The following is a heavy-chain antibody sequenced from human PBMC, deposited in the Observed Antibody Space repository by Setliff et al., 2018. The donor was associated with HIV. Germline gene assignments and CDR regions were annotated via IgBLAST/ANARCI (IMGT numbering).Heavy chain of an antibody. CDR3: ARDHYGDVWGTYRPDAFDV. J-gene: IGHJ3*01. CDR2: IYYSGST. Sequence: SETLSLTCTVSGASISSYYWSWIRQPPGKGLEWIGYIYYSGSTNYNPSLKSRVIISVDTSKNQFSLKVRSVTAADTAMYYCARDHYGDVWGTYRPDAFDVWGQGTMVTVSS. D-gene: IGHD3-16*02. V-gene: IGHV4-59*08. CDR1: GASISSYY.